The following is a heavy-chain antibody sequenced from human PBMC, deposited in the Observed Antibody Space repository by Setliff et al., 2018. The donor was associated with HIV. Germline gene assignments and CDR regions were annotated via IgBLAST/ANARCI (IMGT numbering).Heavy chain of an antibody. Sequence: GESLKISCQASGFIFSDHYMDWVRQAPGKGLEWIGRIRNKANSYTTEYAASVKGRFTISRDDSKNSLHLQMNSLETEDTAVYYCARGLTIFGVVHDAFDIWGQGTTVTVSS. V-gene: IGHV3-72*01. CDR2: IRNKANSYTT. J-gene: IGHJ3*02. CDR1: GFIFSDHY. D-gene: IGHD3-3*01. CDR3: ARGLTIFGVVHDAFDI.